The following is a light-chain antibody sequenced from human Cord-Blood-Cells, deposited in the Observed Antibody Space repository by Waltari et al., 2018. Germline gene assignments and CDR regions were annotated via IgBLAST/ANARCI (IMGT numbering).Light chain of an antibody. CDR3: SSYAGSNNYV. CDR1: RSDVGGYNY. CDR2: EVS. J-gene: IGLJ1*01. V-gene: IGLV2-8*01. Sequence: QSALTQPPSASGSPGQSVTISCTGTRSDVGGYNYVSWYQQHQGKAPKLMIYEVSKRPSGVPDRFSGSKSGNTASLTVSGLQAEDEADYYCSSYAGSNNYVFGTGTKVTVL.